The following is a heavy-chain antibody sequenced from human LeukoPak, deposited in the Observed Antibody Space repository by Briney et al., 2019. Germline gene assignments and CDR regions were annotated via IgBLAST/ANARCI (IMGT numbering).Heavy chain of an antibody. CDR1: GFTFSNYA. D-gene: IGHD3-3*01. J-gene: IGHJ6*02. V-gene: IGHV3-30*04. CDR2: ISYDGRNK. CDR3: ARDSTIFGVVPDGMDV. Sequence: GGSLRLSCAASGFTFSNYAMNWVRQAPGKGLEWVAIISYDGRNKYYADSVKGRFTISRDNAKNSLYLQMNSLRAEDTAVYYCARDSTIFGVVPDGMDVWGQGTTVTVSS.